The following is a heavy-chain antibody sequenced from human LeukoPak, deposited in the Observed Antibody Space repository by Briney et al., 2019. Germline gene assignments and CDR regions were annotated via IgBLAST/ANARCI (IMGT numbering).Heavy chain of an antibody. Sequence: GGSLRLSCAASGFTFSSYWMSWVRQAPGKGLEWVSVIYSGGSTYYADSVKGRFTISRDNSKNTLYLQMNSLRAEDTAVYYCAREPYGGNSERGDYWGQGTLVTVSS. D-gene: IGHD4-23*01. J-gene: IGHJ4*02. CDR3: AREPYGGNSERGDY. V-gene: IGHV3-53*01. CDR1: GFTFSSYW. CDR2: IYSGGST.